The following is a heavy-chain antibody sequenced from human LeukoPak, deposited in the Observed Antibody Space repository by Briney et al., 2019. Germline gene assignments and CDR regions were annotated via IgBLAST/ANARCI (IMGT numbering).Heavy chain of an antibody. CDR2: ISGSGGST. V-gene: IGHV3-23*01. CDR3: ARGGGSSWDYHFDY. D-gene: IGHD6-13*01. Sequence: GGSLRLSCAASGFTFSTYAMTWVRQAPGKGLEWVSVISGSGGSTNYADSVKGRFTISRDNSKNTLYLQVNSLRAEDTAVYYCARGGGSSWDYHFDYWGQGTLVTVSS. J-gene: IGHJ4*02. CDR1: GFTFSTYA.